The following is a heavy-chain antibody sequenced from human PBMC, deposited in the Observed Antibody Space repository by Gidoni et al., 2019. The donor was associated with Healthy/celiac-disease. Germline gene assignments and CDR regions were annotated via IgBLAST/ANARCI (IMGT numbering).Heavy chain of an antibody. CDR3: TREDGYSYGYKVC. CDR2: IRSKAYGGTT. J-gene: IGHJ4*02. Sequence: EVQLVESGGGLVQPGRSLRLSCTASGSTFGDYARSWVRQAPGSGLEWVGFIRSKAYGGTTEYAASVKGRFTISRDDSKSIAYLQMNSLKTEDTAVYYCTREDGYSYGYKVCWGQGTLVTVSS. V-gene: IGHV3-49*04. CDR1: GSTFGDYA. D-gene: IGHD5-18*01.